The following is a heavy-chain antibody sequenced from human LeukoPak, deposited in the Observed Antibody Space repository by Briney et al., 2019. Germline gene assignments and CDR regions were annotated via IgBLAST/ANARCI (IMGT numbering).Heavy chain of an antibody. CDR1: GGSISGGGYS. D-gene: IGHD2-2*01. J-gene: IGHJ3*02. CDR3: ARDSGYCSSTSCYGSAAFDI. Sequence: SETLSLTCAVSGGSISGGGYSWSWIRQPPGKGLEWIGYLYHSGSTYYNPSLKSRVTISVDRSKNQFSLKLSSVTAADTAVYYCARDSGYCSSTSCYGSAAFDIWGQGTMVTVSS. CDR2: LYHSGST. V-gene: IGHV4-30-2*01.